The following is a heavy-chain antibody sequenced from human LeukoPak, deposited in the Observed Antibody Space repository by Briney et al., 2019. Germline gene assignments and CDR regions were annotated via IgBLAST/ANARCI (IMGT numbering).Heavy chain of an antibody. D-gene: IGHD1-26*01. V-gene: IGHV4-30-4*01. Sequence: PSETLSLTCTVSGGSISSGDYYWSWIRQPPGKGREWIGYIYYSGSTYYNPSLKSRVTISVDTSKNQFSLKLSSVTAADTAVYYCGGGGSYFGAFDIWGQGTMVTVSS. CDR1: GGSISSGDYY. CDR3: GGGGSYFGAFDI. CDR2: IYYSGST. J-gene: IGHJ3*02.